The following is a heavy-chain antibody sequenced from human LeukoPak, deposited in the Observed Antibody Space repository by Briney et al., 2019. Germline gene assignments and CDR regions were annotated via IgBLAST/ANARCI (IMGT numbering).Heavy chain of an antibody. D-gene: IGHD3-16*01. Sequence: PSQTLSLTCAVSGGSISSGGYSWSWIRQPPGKGLEWIGYVCYNGSTNYNPSLRNRVAISIDTSKNQSSLKLSSATAADTAVYYCATSGGFNSPRHYWGRGTLVIVSS. CDR2: VCYNGST. CDR1: GGSISSGGYS. CDR3: ATSGGFNSPRHY. V-gene: IGHV4-61*08. J-gene: IGHJ4*02.